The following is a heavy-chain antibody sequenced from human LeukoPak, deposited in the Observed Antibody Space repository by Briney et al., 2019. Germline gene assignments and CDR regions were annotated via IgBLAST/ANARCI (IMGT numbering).Heavy chain of an antibody. D-gene: IGHD3-3*01. CDR1: GFTFSSYS. CDR3: ARDSNGGYRYYDFWSGYYNAGGDY. Sequence: KPGGSLRLSCAASGFTFSSYSMTWVRQAPGKGLEWVSSISSSSSYIYYADSVKGRFTISRDNAKNSLYLQMNSLRAEDTAVYYCARDSNGGYRYYDFWSGYYNAGGDYWGQGTLVTVSS. CDR2: ISSSSSYI. J-gene: IGHJ4*02. V-gene: IGHV3-21*01.